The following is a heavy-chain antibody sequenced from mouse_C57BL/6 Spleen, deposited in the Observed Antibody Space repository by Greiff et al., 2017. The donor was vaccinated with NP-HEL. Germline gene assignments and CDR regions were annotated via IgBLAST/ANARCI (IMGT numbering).Heavy chain of an antibody. Sequence: EVKVEESGGGLVQPKGSLKLSCAASGFSFNTYAMNWVRQAPGKGLEWVARIRSKSNNYATYYADSVKDRFTISRDDSESMLYLQMNNLKTEDTAMYYCVRQDDYDDFAYWGQGTLVTVSA. V-gene: IGHV10-1*01. D-gene: IGHD2-4*01. CDR1: GFSFNTYA. J-gene: IGHJ3*01. CDR2: IRSKSNNYAT. CDR3: VRQDDYDDFAY.